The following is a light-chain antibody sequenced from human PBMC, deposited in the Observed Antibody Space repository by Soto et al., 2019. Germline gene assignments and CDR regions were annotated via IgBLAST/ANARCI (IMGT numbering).Light chain of an antibody. CDR2: GAS. Sequence: IVLTQSPCTLSLSPGERATLSCRASQSVSSSYLAWYQQKPGQAPRLLIYGASNRAAGIPDRFSGSGSGTDFTLTVSRLEPEDFAMYYCQQYHWAPDTFGQGTRLE. CDR3: QQYHWAPDT. CDR1: QSVSSSY. J-gene: IGKJ5*01. V-gene: IGKV3-20*01.